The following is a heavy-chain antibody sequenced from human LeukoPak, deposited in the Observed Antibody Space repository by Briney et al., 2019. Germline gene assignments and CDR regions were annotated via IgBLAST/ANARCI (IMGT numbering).Heavy chain of an antibody. CDR1: GGSISSSSYY. CDR3: ARETGPISFFDY. D-gene: IGHD7-27*01. CDR2: IYYSGST. V-gene: IGHV4-39*02. J-gene: IGHJ4*02. Sequence: PSETLSLTCTVSGGSISSSSYYWGWIRQPPGKGLEWIGSIYYSGSTYYNPSLKSRVTISVDTSKNQFSLKLSSVTAADTAVYYCARETGPISFFDYWGQGTLVTVSS.